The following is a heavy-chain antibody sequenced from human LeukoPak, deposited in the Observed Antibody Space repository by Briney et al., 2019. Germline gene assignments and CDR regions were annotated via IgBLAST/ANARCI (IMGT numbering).Heavy chain of an antibody. CDR2: IIPIFGTA. D-gene: IGHD1-26*01. CDR3: VRDIVGATTGSYYFDY. CDR1: GGTFSSYA. Sequence: SVKVSCKASGGTFSSYAISWVRQAPGQGLEWMGGIIPIFGTANYAQKFQGRVTITADESTSTAYMELSSLRSEDTAVYYCVRDIVGATTGSYYFDYWGQGTLVTVSP. J-gene: IGHJ4*02. V-gene: IGHV1-69*01.